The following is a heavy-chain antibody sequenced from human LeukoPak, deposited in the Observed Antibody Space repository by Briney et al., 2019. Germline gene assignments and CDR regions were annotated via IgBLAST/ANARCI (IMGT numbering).Heavy chain of an antibody. CDR3: AREVVRGVIVYRWFDP. D-gene: IGHD3-10*01. V-gene: IGHV6-1*01. CDR1: GDSVSSDNAA. J-gene: IGHJ5*02. CDR2: TYYRSKWYN. Sequence: SQTLSLTCAISGDSVSSDNAAWNWIRQSPSRGLEWLGRTYYRSKWYNDYAVSVKSRITINPDTSKNQFSLQLNSVTPEDTAVYYCAREVVRGVIVYRWFDPWGQGTLVTVSS.